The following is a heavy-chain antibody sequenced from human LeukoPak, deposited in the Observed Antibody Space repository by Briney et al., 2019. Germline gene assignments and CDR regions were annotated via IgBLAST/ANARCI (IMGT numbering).Heavy chain of an antibody. Sequence: GGSLRLSCAASGFTFSSYAMHWVRQAPGKGLEWVSGISWNSGSIGYADSVKGRFTISRDNAKNSLYLQMNSLRAEDMALYYCAKGGDSGSYFPPYMDVWGKGTTVTVSS. CDR1: GFTFSSYA. J-gene: IGHJ6*03. V-gene: IGHV3-9*03. D-gene: IGHD1-26*01. CDR2: ISWNSGSI. CDR3: AKGGDSGSYFPPYMDV.